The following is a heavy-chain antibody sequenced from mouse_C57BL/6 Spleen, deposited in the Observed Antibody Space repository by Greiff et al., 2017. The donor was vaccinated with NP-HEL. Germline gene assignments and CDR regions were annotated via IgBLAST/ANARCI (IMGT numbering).Heavy chain of an antibody. V-gene: IGHV1-19*01. CDR2: INPYNGGT. Sequence: EVKLQESGPVLVKPGASVKMSCKASGYTFTDYYMNWVKQSHGKSLEWIGVINPYNGGTSYNQKFKGKATLTVDKSSSTAYMELNSLTSEDSAVYYCAREDSGHFDYWGQGTTLTVSS. D-gene: IGHD3-2*02. J-gene: IGHJ2*01. CDR1: GYTFTDYY. CDR3: AREDSGHFDY.